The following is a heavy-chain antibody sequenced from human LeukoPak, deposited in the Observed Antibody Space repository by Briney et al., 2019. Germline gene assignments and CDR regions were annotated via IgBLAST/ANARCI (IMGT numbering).Heavy chain of an antibody. CDR2: IRSKANSYAT. Sequence: PGGSLRLSCAASGFTFSGSAMHWVRQASGKRLEWVGRIRSKANSYATAYAASVKGRFTISRDDSKNTAYLQMNSLKTEDTAVYYCTRGVEMATMGLNYWGQGTLVTVSS. CDR1: GFTFSGSA. V-gene: IGHV3-73*01. J-gene: IGHJ4*02. CDR3: TRGVEMATMGLNY. D-gene: IGHD5-24*01.